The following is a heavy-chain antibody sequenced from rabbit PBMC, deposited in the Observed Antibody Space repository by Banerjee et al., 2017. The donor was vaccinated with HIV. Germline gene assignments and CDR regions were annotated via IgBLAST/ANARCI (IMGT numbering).Heavy chain of an antibody. J-gene: IGHJ4*01. CDR1: GFSFNNKYV. D-gene: IGHD1-1*01. CDR3: VRDFSQVQWFNL. CDR2: INTSTGNT. Sequence: QEQLEESGGDLVKPEASLTLTCTASGFSFNNKYVMCWVRQAPGKGLEWIACINTSTGNTVYASWAKGRFTISKTSSTTVTLQLNSLTAADTATYFCVRDFSQVQWFNLWGPGTLVTVS. V-gene: IGHV1S45*01.